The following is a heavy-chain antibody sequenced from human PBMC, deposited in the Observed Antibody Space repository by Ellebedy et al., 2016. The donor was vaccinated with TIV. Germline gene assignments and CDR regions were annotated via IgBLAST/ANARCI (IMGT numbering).Heavy chain of an antibody. J-gene: IGHJ6*02. CDR1: GFIFSDHY. CDR3: AKLGFDILTGSGGMDV. V-gene: IGHV3-23*01. D-gene: IGHD3-9*01. CDR2: ISTRGDNT. Sequence: GGSLRLSCAVSGFIFSDHYMDWVRQAPGKGLEWVSTISTRGDNTYYADSVKGRFTIPRDNSKNTLYLQMNSLRDEDTAVYYCAKLGFDILTGSGGMDVWGQGTTVTVSS.